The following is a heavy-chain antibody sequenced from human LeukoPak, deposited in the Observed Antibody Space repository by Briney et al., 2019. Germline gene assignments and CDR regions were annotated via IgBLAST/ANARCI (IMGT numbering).Heavy chain of an antibody. CDR1: GYTFISYG. CDR3: AREGGVGPTAPPDYYSYQMDV. CDR2: ISPYTTKT. V-gene: IGHV1-18*01. Sequence: ASVKVSCKASGYTFISYGINWVRQAPGQGLEWMGWISPYTTKTNYAQRLQGRVTMTTDTSTSTAYMELRSLRSDDTAVYYCAREGGVGPTAPPDYYSYQMDVWGKGTTVTVSS. J-gene: IGHJ6*03. D-gene: IGHD1-26*01.